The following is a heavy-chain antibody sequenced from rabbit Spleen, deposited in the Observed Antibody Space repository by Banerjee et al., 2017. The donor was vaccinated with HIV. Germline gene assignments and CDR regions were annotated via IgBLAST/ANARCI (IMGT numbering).Heavy chain of an antibody. CDR1: GFSFISGYY. J-gene: IGHJ6*01. Sequence: QSLEESGGDLVKPGTSLTLTCTASGFSFISGYYMCWVRQAPGKGLEWIACINAATAKPVYATWAKGRFTISRTSSTTVTLQMTSLTAADTATYFCARGYYSYDYAGGAYAIRGMDLWGQGTLVTVS. D-gene: IGHD6-1*01. CDR2: INAATAKP. CDR3: ARGYYSYDYAGGAYAIRGMDL. V-gene: IGHV1S40*01.